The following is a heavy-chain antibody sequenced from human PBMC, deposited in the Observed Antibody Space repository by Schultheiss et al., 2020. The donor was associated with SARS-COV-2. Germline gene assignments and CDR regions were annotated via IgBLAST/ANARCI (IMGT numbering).Heavy chain of an antibody. CDR2: ISASGGDT. D-gene: IGHD4-23*01. CDR1: GFTFSSYA. Sequence: GGSLRLSCAASGFTFSSYAMHWVRQAPGKGLEWVSGISASGGDTYYADSVKGRFTISRDNSKNTLYLQMNSLRAEDTAVYYCARNRGAGGLDWFDPWGQGTLVTVSS. J-gene: IGHJ5*02. CDR3: ARNRGAGGLDWFDP. V-gene: IGHV3-23*01.